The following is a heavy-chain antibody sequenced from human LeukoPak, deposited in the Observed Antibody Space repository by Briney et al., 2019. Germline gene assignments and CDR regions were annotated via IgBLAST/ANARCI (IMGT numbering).Heavy chain of an antibody. CDR3: ARARGATIFQSAFDI. V-gene: IGHV4-59*01. CDR1: GGSISSYY. Sequence: SETLSLTCTASGGSISSYYWSWIRQPPGKGLEWIRYIYYSGSTNYNPSLKSRVTISVDTSKNQFSLKLTSVTAADTAVYYCARARGATIFQSAFDIWGQGTMVTVSS. CDR2: IYYSGST. J-gene: IGHJ3*02. D-gene: IGHD5-24*01.